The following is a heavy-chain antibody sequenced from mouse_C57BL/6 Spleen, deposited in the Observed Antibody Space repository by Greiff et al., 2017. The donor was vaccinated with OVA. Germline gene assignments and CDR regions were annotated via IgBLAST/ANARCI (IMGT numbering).Heavy chain of an antibody. CDR1: GYTFTDYY. J-gene: IGHJ3*01. CDR3: ARGAD. Sequence: QVQLQQSGAELVRPGASVKLSCKASGYTFTDYYINWVKQRPGQGLAWIARLYPGSGNTYYNEKFKGKAPLTAEKSSSTAYMQLSSLTSEDSAVYCCARGADWGQGTLVTVSA. V-gene: IGHV1-76*01. CDR2: LYPGSGNT.